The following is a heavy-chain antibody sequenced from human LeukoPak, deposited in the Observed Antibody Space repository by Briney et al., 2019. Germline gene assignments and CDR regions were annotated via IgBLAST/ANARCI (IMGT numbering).Heavy chain of an antibody. Sequence: SETLSLTCTVSGGSISSYYWSWIRQPPGKGLEWIGYIYYSGSTNYNPSLKSRVTISVDTSKNQFSLKLSSVTAADTAVYYCAGDSSGWLGYFDYWGQGTLVTVSS. CDR2: IYYSGST. CDR1: GGSISSYY. V-gene: IGHV4-59*01. D-gene: IGHD6-19*01. CDR3: AGDSSGWLGYFDY. J-gene: IGHJ4*02.